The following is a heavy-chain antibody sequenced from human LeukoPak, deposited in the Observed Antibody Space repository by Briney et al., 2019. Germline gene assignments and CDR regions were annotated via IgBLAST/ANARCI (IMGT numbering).Heavy chain of an antibody. CDR2: INPSGGTT. Sequence: GASVTVSCTASGYTFTSYFMHWVRQAPGQGLEWMGIINPSGGTTSYAQKFQGRVTMTRDTSTSTVYMELSSLRSEDTAVYYCARDRGLNVCPSDYWGQGTLVIVSS. D-gene: IGHD3-10*01. V-gene: IGHV1-46*01. CDR3: ARDRGLNVCPSDY. J-gene: IGHJ4*02. CDR1: GYTFTSYF.